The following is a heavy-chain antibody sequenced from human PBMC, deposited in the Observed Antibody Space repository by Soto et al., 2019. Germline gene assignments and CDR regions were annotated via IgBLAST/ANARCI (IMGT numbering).Heavy chain of an antibody. D-gene: IGHD2-2*01. CDR2: IRSSDNTR. CDR3: ARGNALYDY. J-gene: IGHJ4*02. Sequence: GGSLRLSCAASGFSFSDYYMSWIRQAPGKGLEWVSYIRSSDNTRYYADSVKGRSTISRDNAKNSLYLQMNSLRAEDTVVYYCARGNALYDYWGQGTLVTVSS. CDR1: GFSFSDYY. V-gene: IGHV3-11*01.